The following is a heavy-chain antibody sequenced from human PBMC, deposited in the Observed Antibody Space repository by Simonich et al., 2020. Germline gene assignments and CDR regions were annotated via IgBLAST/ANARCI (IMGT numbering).Heavy chain of an antibody. D-gene: IGHD1-1*01. V-gene: IGHV3-21*01. CDR2: IRRSSRYI. CDR1: GFTFSSYS. J-gene: IGHJ4*02. Sequence: EVQLVESGGGLVTPGGSLRLSCAASGFTFSSYSMNWVRQAPGKGLEGVSSIRRSSRYIYYADSVKGRFTISRDNAKNSLYLQMNSLRAEDTAVYYCARANERDYWGQGTLVTVSS. CDR3: ARANERDY.